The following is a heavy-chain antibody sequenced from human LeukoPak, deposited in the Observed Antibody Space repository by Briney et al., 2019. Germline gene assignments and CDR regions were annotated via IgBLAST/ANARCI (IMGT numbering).Heavy chain of an antibody. V-gene: IGHV5-51*01. CDR3: ARHSPAGGYYDSSVFYPCPAP. D-gene: IGHD3-22*01. CDR1: GYSFTTYW. Sequence: GESLKISCKGSGYSFTTYWIGWVRQMPEKGLEWMGIIYPGDSDTRYSPSFQGQVTISADKSISTAYLQWSSLKASDTAMYYCARHSPAGGYYDSSVFYPCPAPWAQGPLVPVSS. CDR2: IYPGDSDT. J-gene: IGHJ5*02.